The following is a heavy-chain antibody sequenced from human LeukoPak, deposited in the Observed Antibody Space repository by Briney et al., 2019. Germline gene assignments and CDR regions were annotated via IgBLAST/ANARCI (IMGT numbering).Heavy chain of an antibody. CDR2: INPSGGST. D-gene: IGHD2-15*01. J-gene: IGHJ4*02. Sequence: GASVKVSCKTSGYTFTSYYIHWVRQAPGQGLEWMGIINPSGGSTSYAQKFQGRVTMTRDTSTSTVYMELSSLRSEDTAVYYCASPHGGCSGGSCYSFDYWGQGTLVTVSS. CDR3: ASPHGGCSGGSCYSFDY. V-gene: IGHV1-46*01. CDR1: GYTFTSYY.